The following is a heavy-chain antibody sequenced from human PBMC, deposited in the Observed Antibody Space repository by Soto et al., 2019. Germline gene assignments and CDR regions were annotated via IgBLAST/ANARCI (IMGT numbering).Heavy chain of an antibody. CDR1: GGTFSSYT. CDR2: IIPIFGTA. J-gene: IGHJ6*04. V-gene: IGHV1-69*06. D-gene: IGHD3-9*01. Sequence: SVKVSCKASGGTFSSYTISWVRQAPGQGLEWMGGIIPIFGTANYAQKFQGRVTITADKSTSTAYMELSSLRSEDTAVYYCARRVYIWTGTPPDGWDVWAKGTTVTFSS. CDR3: ARRVYIWTGTPPDGWDV.